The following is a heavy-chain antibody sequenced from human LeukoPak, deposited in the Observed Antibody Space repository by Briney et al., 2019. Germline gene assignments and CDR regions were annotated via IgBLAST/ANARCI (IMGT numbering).Heavy chain of an antibody. V-gene: IGHV3-7*04. D-gene: IGHD5-12*01. CDR1: GFTFSRYW. J-gene: IGHJ4*02. CDR2: IKEDGSAK. Sequence: GGSLRLSCTASGFTFSRYWMTWVRQAPGKRLEWVANIKEDGSAKYYVDSMKGRFTISRDNAKNSLYLQINSLRAEDTAVYYCARDSPGYGGYSYWGQGTLVTVSS. CDR3: ARDSPGYGGYSY.